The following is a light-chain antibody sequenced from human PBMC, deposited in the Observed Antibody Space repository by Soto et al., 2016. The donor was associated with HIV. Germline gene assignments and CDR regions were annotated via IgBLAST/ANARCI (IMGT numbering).Light chain of an antibody. CDR3: QQYNSVPWT. CDR2: KAS. CDR1: QDITTW. Sequence: DIQMTQSPSTLSASVGDRVTITCRASQDITTWLAWYQQKPGKPPNLLIYKASNLQNGVPSRFSGSGSGTEFTLSINSLQPDDIGTYYCQQYNSVPWTFGQGTKVEI. J-gene: IGKJ1*01. V-gene: IGKV1-5*03.